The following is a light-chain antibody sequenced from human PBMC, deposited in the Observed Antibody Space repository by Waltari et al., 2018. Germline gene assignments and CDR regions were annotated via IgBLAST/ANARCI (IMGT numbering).Light chain of an antibody. CDR2: ASS. V-gene: IGKV3-20*01. CDR3: QQYTRPSYS. CDR1: PGVDSKY. Sequence: EVVLTQSPGTLSLSPGERANLSCRASPGVDSKYLVWYQHNPCQAPRLLIYASSSRATGIPYRFTCSGSGTDFTLTIIRLEPEDFAVYYCQQYTRPSYSFGQGTKLEIK. J-gene: IGKJ2*03.